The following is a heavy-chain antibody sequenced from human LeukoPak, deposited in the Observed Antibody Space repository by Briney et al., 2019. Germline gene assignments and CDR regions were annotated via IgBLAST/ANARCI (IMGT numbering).Heavy chain of an antibody. V-gene: IGHV4-30-2*01. CDR3: AQMWEMALST. J-gene: IGHJ5*02. CDR2: IYHSGST. D-gene: IGHD5-24*01. CDR1: GGSISSGGYS. Sequence: SETLPLTCAVSGGSISSGGYSWSWIRQPPGKGLEWIGYIYHSGSTYYNPSLKSRVTISVDRSKNQFSLKLSSVTAADTAVYYCAQMWEMALSTWGQGTLVTVSS.